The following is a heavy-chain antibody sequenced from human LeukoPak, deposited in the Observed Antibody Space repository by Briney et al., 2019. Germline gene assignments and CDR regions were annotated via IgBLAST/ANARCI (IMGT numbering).Heavy chain of an antibody. CDR2: ISSSGSTI. CDR1: GFTFSSYS. J-gene: IGHJ5*02. CDR3: ARDQSSVAGTTYNWFDP. Sequence: AGGSLRLSCAASGFTFSSYSMNWVRQAPGKGLEWVSYISSSGSTIYYADSVKGRFTISRDNAKNSLYLQMNSLRAEDTAVYYCARDQSSVAGTTYNWFDPWGQGTLVTVSS. V-gene: IGHV3-48*04. D-gene: IGHD6-19*01.